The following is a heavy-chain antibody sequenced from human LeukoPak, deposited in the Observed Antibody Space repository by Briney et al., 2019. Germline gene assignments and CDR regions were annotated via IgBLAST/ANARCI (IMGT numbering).Heavy chain of an antibody. D-gene: IGHD6-19*01. CDR1: GFTFSSYG. J-gene: IGHJ4*02. Sequence: GGSLRLSCAASGFTFSSYGMHWVRQAPGKGLEWVAVIWYDGSNKYYADSVKGRFTISRDNSKNTLYLQMSSLRAEDTAVYYCAKARQEIRAVAGYYFDYWGQGTLVPVSS. V-gene: IGHV3-33*06. CDR3: AKARQEIRAVAGYYFDY. CDR2: IWYDGSNK.